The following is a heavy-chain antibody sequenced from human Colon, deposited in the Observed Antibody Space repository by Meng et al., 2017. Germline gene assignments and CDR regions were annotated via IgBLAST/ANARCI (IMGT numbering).Heavy chain of an antibody. V-gene: IGHV4-59*01. CDR2: IYYSGST. Sequence: QESGPGLVNPSETLSVNVTVSGGSINNYYWSWIRQSPGKGLEWIGYIYYSGSTNYNPSLKSRVTISVDTSKNQFSLKLRSVTSADTAVYYCARGGAWLQSFDYWGQGTLVTVSS. J-gene: IGHJ4*02. CDR3: ARGGAWLQSFDY. CDR1: GGSINNYY. D-gene: IGHD5-24*01.